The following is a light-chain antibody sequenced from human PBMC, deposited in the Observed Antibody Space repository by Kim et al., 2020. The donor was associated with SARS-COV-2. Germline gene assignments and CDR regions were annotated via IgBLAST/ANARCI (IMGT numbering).Light chain of an antibody. Sequence: EIVLTQSPCTLSLSPGERATLSCRASQRVSSRYLAWYQQKPGQAPRLLIYGASSRATGIPDRFSGSGSGTDFTVTISRLEPEDFAVYYCQQFGGSSWTFGQGTKVDIK. CDR3: QQFGGSSWT. J-gene: IGKJ1*01. V-gene: IGKV3-20*01. CDR1: QRVSSRY. CDR2: GAS.